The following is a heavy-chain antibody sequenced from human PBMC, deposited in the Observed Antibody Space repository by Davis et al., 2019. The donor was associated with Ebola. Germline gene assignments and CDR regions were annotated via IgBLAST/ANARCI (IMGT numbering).Heavy chain of an antibody. J-gene: IGHJ1*01. CDR3: AKVRRNTCSSTSCYTGRYFQH. CDR1: GFTFSSYA. V-gene: IGHV3-23*01. Sequence: GESLRLSCAASGFTFSSYAMSWVRQAPGKGLEWVSAISGSGGSTYYADSVKGRFTISRDNSKNTLYLQMNSLRAEDTAVYYCAKVRRNTCSSTSCYTGRYFQHWGQGTLVTVSS. D-gene: IGHD2-2*02. CDR2: ISGSGGST.